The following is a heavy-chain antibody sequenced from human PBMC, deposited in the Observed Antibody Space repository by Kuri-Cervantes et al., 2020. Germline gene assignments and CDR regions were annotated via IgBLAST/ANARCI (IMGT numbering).Heavy chain of an antibody. CDR1: GFTFSSYG. D-gene: IGHD3-10*01. CDR2: ISYDGSNK. Sequence: GESLKISCAASGFTFSSYGMHWVRQAPGKGLEWVAVISYDGSNKYYADSVKGRFTISRDNSKNTLYLQMNSLRDEDTAVYYCARGIRVKLMDVWGQGTTVTVSS. CDR3: ARGIRVKLMDV. V-gene: IGHV3-30*03. J-gene: IGHJ6*02.